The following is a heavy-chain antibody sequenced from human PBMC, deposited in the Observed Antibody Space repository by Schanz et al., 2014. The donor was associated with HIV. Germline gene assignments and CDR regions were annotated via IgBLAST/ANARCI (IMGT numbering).Heavy chain of an antibody. CDR3: ARGLTSSWFAPIDF. D-gene: IGHD6-13*01. Sequence: QVQLVESGGGVVQPGRSLRLSCAASGFTFRHYAIHWVRQAPGKGLEWVAVISLDGDNKYYADSVKGRFTISRDDSKNLLSLQMNSLRAEDTAVYYCARGLTSSWFAPIDFWGLGTLVTVSS. V-gene: IGHV3-30-3*01. CDR2: ISLDGDNK. CDR1: GFTFRHYA. J-gene: IGHJ4*02.